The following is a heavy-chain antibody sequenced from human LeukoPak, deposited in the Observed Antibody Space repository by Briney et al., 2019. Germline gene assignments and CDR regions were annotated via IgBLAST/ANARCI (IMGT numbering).Heavy chain of an antibody. Sequence: PSETLSLTCTVSGGSISSSSHHWSWVRQPPGKGLEWIGSIYYSGNTYYNPSLKSRVTISVDTSKNQLSLKLTSVTAADTAVYYCTREYSSSSDYWGQGTLVTVSS. V-gene: IGHV4-39*02. CDR3: TREYSSSSDY. CDR2: IYYSGNT. D-gene: IGHD6-6*01. CDR1: GGSISSSSHH. J-gene: IGHJ4*02.